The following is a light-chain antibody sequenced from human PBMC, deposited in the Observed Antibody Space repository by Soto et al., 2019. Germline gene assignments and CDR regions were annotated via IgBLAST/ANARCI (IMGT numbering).Light chain of an antibody. CDR1: QSVLYRSNNKNY. Sequence: DIVMTQSPDSLAVSLGERATFHCKSSQSVLYRSNNKNYLAWYQQKPRQSPKLLFYWASTREAGVPDRFSGSGSGTDFTLTISSLQAEDAAIYYCQQYYATPYTFGQGTKLEIK. J-gene: IGKJ2*01. V-gene: IGKV4-1*01. CDR3: QQYYATPYT. CDR2: WAS.